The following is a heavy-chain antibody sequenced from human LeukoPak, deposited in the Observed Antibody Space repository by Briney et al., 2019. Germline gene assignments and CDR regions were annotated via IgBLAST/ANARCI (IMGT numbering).Heavy chain of an antibody. D-gene: IGHD1-1*01. J-gene: IGHJ4*02. Sequence: SETLSLTCTVSGGSINNYYWSWIRQPPGKGLEWIGYIYYRGSTNYNPSLKSRVTILVDTSKNQFSLKLSSVTAADTAVYYCARVGDWNDLVYWGQGTLVTVSS. V-gene: IGHV4-59*01. CDR3: ARVGDWNDLVY. CDR1: GGSINNYY. CDR2: IYYRGST.